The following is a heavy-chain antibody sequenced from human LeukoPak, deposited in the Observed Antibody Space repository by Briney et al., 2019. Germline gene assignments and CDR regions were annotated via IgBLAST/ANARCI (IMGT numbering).Heavy chain of an antibody. J-gene: IGHJ4*02. D-gene: IGHD3-22*01. CDR1: GGTFSSYA. V-gene: IGHV1-69*06. CDR2: IIPIFGTA. Sequence: GASVKVSCKASGGTFSSYAISWVRQAPGQGLEWMGGIIPIFGTANYAQKFQGRVTITADKSTSTAYMELSSLRSEDTAVYYCARGPPYYYDSSGYNQKYYFDYWGQGTLVTVSS. CDR3: ARGPPYYYDSSGYNQKYYFDY.